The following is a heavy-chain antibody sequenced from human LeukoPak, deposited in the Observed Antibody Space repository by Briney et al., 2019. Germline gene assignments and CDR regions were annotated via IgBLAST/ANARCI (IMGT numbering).Heavy chain of an antibody. Sequence: PGGSLRLSCAVSGFTCSSYAMHWVRQAPGKGLEWVTVTWQDGNKAYADSVKGRFTISRDTSKNTLFLQMNSLRVEDTAMYFCAREWSAFDIWGQGTVVTVSS. CDR1: GFTCSSYA. J-gene: IGHJ3*02. CDR2: TWQDGNK. D-gene: IGHD2-15*01. CDR3: AREWSAFDI. V-gene: IGHV3-33*01.